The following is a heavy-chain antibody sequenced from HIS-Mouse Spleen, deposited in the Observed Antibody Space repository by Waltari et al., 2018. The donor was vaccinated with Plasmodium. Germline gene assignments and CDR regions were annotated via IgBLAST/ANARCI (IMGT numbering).Heavy chain of an antibody. V-gene: IGHV4-38-2*02. J-gene: IGHJ2*01. Sequence: QVQLQESGPGLVKPSETLSLTCTVSGYSISSGYYWGWIRQPPGKGLEWIGSIYHSGSTYYNPPRKRRVTRSVDTSKNQFSLKLSSVTAADTAVYYCARSLGIASSYWYFDLWGRGTLVTVSS. CDR2: IYHSGST. CDR1: GYSISSGYY. D-gene: IGHD2-15*01. CDR3: ARSLGIASSYWYFDL.